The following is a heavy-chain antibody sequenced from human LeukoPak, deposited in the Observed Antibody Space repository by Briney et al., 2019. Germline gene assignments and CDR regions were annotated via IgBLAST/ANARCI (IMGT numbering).Heavy chain of an antibody. CDR1: GGTFSSYT. V-gene: IGHV1-69*02. D-gene: IGHD2-21*01. J-gene: IGHJ4*02. CDR2: IIPILGIA. Sequence: SVKVSCKASGGTFSSYTISWVRPAPGQGREWMGRIIPILGIANYAQKFQGRVTITADKSTSTAYMELSSLRSEDTAVYYCARGLAYCGGDCYSGVGYWGQGTLLTVSS. CDR3: ARGLAYCGGDCYSGVGY.